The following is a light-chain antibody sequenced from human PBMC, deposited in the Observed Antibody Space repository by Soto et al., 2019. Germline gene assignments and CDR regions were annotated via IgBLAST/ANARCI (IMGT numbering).Light chain of an antibody. J-gene: IGLJ1*01. Sequence: QSVLTQPPSVSGAPGQTVLISCSGSSSNIGAPYDVNWYRQLPGTAPKLLIYGNMNRPSGVPDRFSGSKSGTSASLAITGLQAEDEADYYCQSYDSSLSGYVFGTGTKLTVL. CDR2: GNM. V-gene: IGLV1-40*01. CDR1: SSNIGAPYD. CDR3: QSYDSSLSGYV.